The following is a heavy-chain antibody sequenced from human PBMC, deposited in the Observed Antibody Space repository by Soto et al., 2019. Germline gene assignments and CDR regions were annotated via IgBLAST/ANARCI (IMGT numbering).Heavy chain of an antibody. CDR1: GGSISSSSYY. CDR2: IYYSGST. CDR3: ARQKLWFGDNYYYYYGMDV. D-gene: IGHD3-10*01. J-gene: IGHJ6*02. Sequence: SETLSLTCTVSGGSISSSSYYWGWIRQPPGKGLEWIGSIYYSGSTYYNPSLKSRVTISVDTSKNQFSLKLSSVTAADTAVYYCARQKLWFGDNYYYYYGMDVWGQGTTVTVSS. V-gene: IGHV4-39*01.